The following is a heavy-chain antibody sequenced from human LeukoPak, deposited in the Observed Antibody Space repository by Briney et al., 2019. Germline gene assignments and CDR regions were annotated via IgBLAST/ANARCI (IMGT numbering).Heavy chain of an antibody. D-gene: IGHD6-13*01. V-gene: IGHV3-11*04. CDR1: EFTFSNFW. Sequence: GGSLRLSCSASEFTFSNFWMSWVRQAPGKGPEWVSYISVSGTTMYYADSVKGRFTLSRDNAKNSLYLQMNSLRAEDTAVYYCAKDDWNSSSWYPLDYWGQGTLVTVSS. CDR3: AKDDWNSSSWYPLDY. J-gene: IGHJ4*02. CDR2: ISVSGTTM.